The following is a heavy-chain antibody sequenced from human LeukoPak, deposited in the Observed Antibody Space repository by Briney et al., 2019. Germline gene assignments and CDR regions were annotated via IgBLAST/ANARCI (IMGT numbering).Heavy chain of an antibody. J-gene: IGHJ6*02. Sequence: GASVKVSCKASGYTFTSYYMHWVRQAPGQGLEWMGIINPSGGSTSYAQKFQGRVTMTRDTSTSTVYTELSSLRSEDTAVYYCARGLKGPSPPWELPGYYYGMDVWGQGTTVTVSS. CDR2: INPSGGST. V-gene: IGHV1-46*01. CDR1: GYTFTSYY. CDR3: ARGLKGPSPPWELPGYYYGMDV. D-gene: IGHD1-26*01.